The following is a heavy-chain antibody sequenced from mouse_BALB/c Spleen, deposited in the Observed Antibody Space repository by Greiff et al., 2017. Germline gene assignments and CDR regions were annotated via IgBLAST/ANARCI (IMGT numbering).Heavy chain of an antibody. D-gene: IGHD1-1*01. CDR3: ARSHYYGSSSYYFDD. CDR2: IYPGDGDT. V-gene: IGHV1-87*01. Sequence: QVHVKQSGAELARPGASVKLSCKASGYTFTSYWMQWVKQRPGQGLEWIGAIYPGDGDTRYTQKFKGKATLTADKSSSTAYMQLSSLASEDSAVYYCARSHYYGSSSYYFDDWGQGTTLTVSS. J-gene: IGHJ2*01. CDR1: GYTFTSYW.